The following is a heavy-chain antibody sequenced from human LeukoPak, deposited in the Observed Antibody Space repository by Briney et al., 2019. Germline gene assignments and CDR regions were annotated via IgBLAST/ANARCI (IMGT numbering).Heavy chain of an antibody. Sequence: GRSLRLSCAASGFTFSSYGMHWVRQAPGKGLEWVSYISSSDGTTYYADSVKGRFTISRDNAKNSLSLQMNSLSAEDTAVYDCVRELVPQSINSGYDSFHIWGQGTMVTVSS. J-gene: IGHJ3*02. CDR3: VRELVPQSINSGYDSFHI. CDR1: GFTFSSYG. V-gene: IGHV3-48*04. CDR2: ISSSDGTT. D-gene: IGHD5-12*01.